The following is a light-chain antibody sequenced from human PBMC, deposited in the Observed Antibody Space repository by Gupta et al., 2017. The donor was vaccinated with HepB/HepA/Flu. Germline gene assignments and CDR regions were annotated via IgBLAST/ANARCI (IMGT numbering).Light chain of an antibody. CDR2: GAS. CDR1: QNVFHSSTNENP. V-gene: IGKV4-1*01. J-gene: IGKJ2*04. CDR3: HHYYSLPRS. Sequence: DIVMTQSPDSLAVSLGERATITCRSSQNVFHSSTNENPLAWYQVKAGQPPKLLIYGASTRESAVPDRFSGSGSGTDFTLTIISLQAEDVAVYYSHHYYSLPRSFGQRTKLEIK.